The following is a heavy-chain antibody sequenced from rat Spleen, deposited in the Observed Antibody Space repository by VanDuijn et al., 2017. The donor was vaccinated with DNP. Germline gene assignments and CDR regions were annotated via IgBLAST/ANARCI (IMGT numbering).Heavy chain of an antibody. CDR1: GFTFNNDW. V-gene: IGHV5-31*01. Sequence: EVQLVESGGDPVQPGRSLTLSCVVSGFTFNNDWMTWVRQVPGKGLEWVASITTGGDITYYPDSVKGRFTVSRDHAKNTLYLRLNSLRSEDTATYYCARRDYWGQGVMVTVSS. CDR2: ITTGGDIT. CDR3: ARRDY. J-gene: IGHJ2*01.